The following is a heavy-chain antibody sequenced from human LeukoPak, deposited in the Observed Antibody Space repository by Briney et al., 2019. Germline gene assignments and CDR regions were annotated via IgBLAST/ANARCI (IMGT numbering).Heavy chain of an antibody. V-gene: IGHV1-18*04. J-gene: IGHJ4*02. D-gene: IGHD3-22*01. CDR3: ARAKAVDYYDSSGYDN. CDR1: GYTFTGYY. CDR2: ISAYNGNT. Sequence: GAPVKVSCKASGYTFTGYYMHWVRQAPGQGLEWMGWISAYNGNTNYAQKLQGRVTMTTDTSTSTAYMELRSLRSDDTAVYYCARAKAVDYYDSSGYDNWGQGTLVTVSS.